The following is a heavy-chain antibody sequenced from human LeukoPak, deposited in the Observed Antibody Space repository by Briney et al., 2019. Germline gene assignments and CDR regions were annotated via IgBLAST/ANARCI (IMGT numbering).Heavy chain of an antibody. J-gene: IGHJ4*02. V-gene: IGHV3-48*03. CDR1: GFTFSSYE. CDR2: ISSSGSTI. CDR3: ARVSPLYLYGVD. D-gene: IGHD4-17*01. Sequence: PGGSLRLSCAASGFTFSSYEMNWVRQVPGKGLEWVSYISSSGSTIYYADSVKGRFTISRDNAKNSLYLQMNSLRAEDTAVYYCARVSPLYLYGVDWGQGTLVTVSS.